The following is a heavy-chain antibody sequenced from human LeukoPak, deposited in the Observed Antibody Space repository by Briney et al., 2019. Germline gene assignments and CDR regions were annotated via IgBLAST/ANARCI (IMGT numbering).Heavy chain of an antibody. CDR1: GFTFSSYE. D-gene: IGHD6-13*01. V-gene: IGHV3-48*03. CDR3: ARDGIPGYSSSWYWLGNYYYMDV. J-gene: IGHJ6*03. CDR2: ISSSGSTI. Sequence: GGSLRLSCAASGFTFSSYEMNWVRQAPGKGLEWVSYISSSGSTIYYADSVKGRFTISRDNAKNSLYLQMNSLRAEDTAVYYCARDGIPGYSSSWYWLGNYYYMDVWGKGTTVTVSS.